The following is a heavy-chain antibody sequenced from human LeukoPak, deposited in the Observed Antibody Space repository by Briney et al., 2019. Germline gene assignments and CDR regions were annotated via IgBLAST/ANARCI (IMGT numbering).Heavy chain of an antibody. CDR1: GYTFTSYD. D-gene: IGHD3-10*01. Sequence: ASVKVSCKASGYTFTSYDINWVRQATGQGLAWMGWMNPNSGNTGYAQKFQGRVTITRNTSISTAYMELSSLRSEDTAVYYCARSLRFGELLSLDYWGQGTLVTVSS. CDR2: MNPNSGNT. V-gene: IGHV1-8*03. CDR3: ARSLRFGELLSLDY. J-gene: IGHJ4*02.